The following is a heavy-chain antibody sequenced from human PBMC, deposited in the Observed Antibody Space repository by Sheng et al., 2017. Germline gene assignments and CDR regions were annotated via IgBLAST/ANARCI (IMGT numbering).Heavy chain of an antibody. Sequence: QVQLVESGGGVVQPGRSLRLSCAASGFTFSDYAMHWVRQAPGKGLEWVAVISYDGSNKYYADSVKGRFIISRDNSKNTVSLQMNSLRLDDTAVYYCARASMHYDFLIGFEYWGQGTTVTVSS. D-gene: IGHD3-3*01. V-gene: IGHV3-30*04. CDR3: ARASMHYDFLIGFEY. J-gene: IGHJ4*02. CDR1: GFTFSDYA. CDR2: ISYDGSNK.